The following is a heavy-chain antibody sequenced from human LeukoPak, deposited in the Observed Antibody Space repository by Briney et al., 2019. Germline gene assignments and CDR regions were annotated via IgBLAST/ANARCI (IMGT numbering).Heavy chain of an antibody. Sequence: SETLSLTCTVSGASISGHYWSRIRQPPGKGLEWIVYIYYSGSTNYNPSLKSRVTISIDTSKNQFSLKLSSVTAADTAVYYCARGPTGDGYGYYFDYWGQGTLVTVSS. CDR1: GASISGHY. CDR2: IYYSGST. D-gene: IGHD5-24*01. J-gene: IGHJ4*02. CDR3: ARGPTGDGYGYYFDY. V-gene: IGHV4-59*11.